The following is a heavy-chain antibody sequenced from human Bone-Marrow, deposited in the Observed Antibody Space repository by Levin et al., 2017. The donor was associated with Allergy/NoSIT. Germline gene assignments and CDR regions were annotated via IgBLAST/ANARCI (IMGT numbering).Heavy chain of an antibody. CDR2: IKRKSDGGTT. CDR1: GFTFSNTL. CDR3: TTNPTY. J-gene: IGHJ4*02. V-gene: IGHV3-15*01. Sequence: PGGSLRLSCAASGFTFSNTLMNWVRQAPGKGLEWVGRIKRKSDGGTTDYAAPVKGRFTISRDDSKNTLFLQMNSLNTEDTAVYYCTTNPTYWGQGTLVTVSS.